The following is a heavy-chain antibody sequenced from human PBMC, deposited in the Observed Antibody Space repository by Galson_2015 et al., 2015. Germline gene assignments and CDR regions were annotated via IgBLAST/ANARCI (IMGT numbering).Heavy chain of an antibody. J-gene: IGHJ4*02. CDR3: ARQILDYDFWSGYYPINSDY. CDR1: EFTFSSYY. Sequence: SLRLSCAASEFTFSSYYMSWVRQAPGKGLEWVSSISSTTTYIYYADSVKGRFTISRDNAKNSLYLQMNSLGAEDTAVYYCARQILDYDFWSGYYPINSDYWGQGTLVTVSS. D-gene: IGHD3-3*01. CDR2: ISSTTTYI. V-gene: IGHV3-21*01.